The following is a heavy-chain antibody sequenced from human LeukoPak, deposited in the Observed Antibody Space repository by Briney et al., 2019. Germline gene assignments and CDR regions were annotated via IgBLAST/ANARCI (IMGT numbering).Heavy chain of an antibody. D-gene: IGHD1-26*01. CDR1: GFTFDDYA. J-gene: IGHJ6*03. CDR2: INWNSGSI. Sequence: PGGSLRLSCAASGFTFDDYAMHWVRHTPGKGLDWVSGINWNSGSIDYADSVKGRFTISRDNAKNSLYLQMNNLRPGDTALYYCARGGGIVGASNRYYYYYMDVWGKGTTVTISS. CDR3: ARGGGIVGASNRYYYYYMDV. V-gene: IGHV3-9*01.